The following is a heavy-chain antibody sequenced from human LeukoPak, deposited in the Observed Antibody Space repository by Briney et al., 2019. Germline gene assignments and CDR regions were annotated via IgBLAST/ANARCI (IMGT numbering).Heavy chain of an antibody. V-gene: IGHV4-34*01. J-gene: IGHJ4*02. D-gene: IGHD3-9*01. Sequence: SETLSLTCAVYGGSFSGYYWNWIRQPPGKGLEWIGEINHSGSTNYNPPLKSRVTISVDTSKNQFSLKLSSVTAADTAVYYCARGRYFETYWGQGTLVTVSS. CDR3: ARGRYFETY. CDR2: INHSGST. CDR1: GGSFSGYY.